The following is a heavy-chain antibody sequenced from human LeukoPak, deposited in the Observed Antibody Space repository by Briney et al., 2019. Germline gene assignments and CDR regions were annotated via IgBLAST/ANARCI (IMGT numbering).Heavy chain of an antibody. CDR1: GFSFRSHG. D-gene: IGHD3-16*01. V-gene: IGHV3-23*01. Sequence: GGSLRLSCAASGFSFRSHGMNWVRRAPGKGLEWVSGISPRGDITYYKDSVRGRFTISRDNFKNTVSLQLNSLRAEDTAMYYCAKDDDWGRFNHWGQGTLVTVSS. CDR2: ISPRGDIT. CDR3: AKDDDWGRFNH. J-gene: IGHJ1*01.